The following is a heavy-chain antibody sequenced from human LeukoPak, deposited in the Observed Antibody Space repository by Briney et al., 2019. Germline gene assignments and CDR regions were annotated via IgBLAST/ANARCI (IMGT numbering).Heavy chain of an antibody. CDR3: ARDRPGGSSLDY. CDR1: GGSISSYY. J-gene: IGHJ4*02. CDR2: IYTSGST. Sequence: SETLSLTCTVSGGSISSYYWSWIRQPAGKGLEWIGRIYTSGSTNYNPSLKSRVTISLDTSKNQFSLKLTSVTAADTAVYYCARDRPGGSSLDYWGQGTLVTVSS. D-gene: IGHD6-13*01. V-gene: IGHV4-4*07.